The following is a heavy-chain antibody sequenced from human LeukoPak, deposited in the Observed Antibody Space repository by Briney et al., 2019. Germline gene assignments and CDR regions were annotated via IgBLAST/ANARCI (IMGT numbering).Heavy chain of an antibody. CDR1: GFTFSSYW. D-gene: IGHD3-10*01. J-gene: IGHJ4*02. Sequence: GGSLRLSCAASGFTFSSYWMTWIRRAPGKGLEWVANIKQDGSEKYYVDSVKGRFTISRDNAKNSLYLQMNSLRAEDTAVYYCARYYGSGSYFAPPFDYWGQGTLVTVSS. CDR3: ARYYGSGSYFAPPFDY. CDR2: IKQDGSEK. V-gene: IGHV3-7*01.